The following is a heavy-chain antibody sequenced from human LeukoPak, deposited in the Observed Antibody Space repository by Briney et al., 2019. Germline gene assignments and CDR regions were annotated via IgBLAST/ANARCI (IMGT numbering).Heavy chain of an antibody. V-gene: IGHV1-18*01. D-gene: IGHD3-16*01. CDR3: ARDLEDTYDYVWGSPSSGSDY. Sequence: ASVKVSCKASGYTFTSYGISWVRQAPGRGLEWMGWISAYNGNTNYAQKLQGRVTMTTDTSTSTAYMELRSLRSDDTAVYYCARDLEDTYDYVWGSPSSGSDYWGQGTLVTVSS. CDR2: ISAYNGNT. CDR1: GYTFTSYG. J-gene: IGHJ4*02.